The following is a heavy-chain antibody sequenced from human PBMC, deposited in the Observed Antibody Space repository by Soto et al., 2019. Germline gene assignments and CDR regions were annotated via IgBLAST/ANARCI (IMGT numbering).Heavy chain of an antibody. D-gene: IGHD3-10*01. CDR1: EFTFSNYV. V-gene: IGHV3-23*01. CDR3: AKGLYDNAPYYYSN. Sequence: RLSCAASEFTFSNYVMSWVRQAPGKGLEWVSSISGSGGTPYYGDSVKGRFTISRDNSKDTLYLQMHSLRAEDTAVYFCAKGLYDNAPYYYSNWGQGTLVTVSS. CDR2: ISGSGGTP. J-gene: IGHJ4*02.